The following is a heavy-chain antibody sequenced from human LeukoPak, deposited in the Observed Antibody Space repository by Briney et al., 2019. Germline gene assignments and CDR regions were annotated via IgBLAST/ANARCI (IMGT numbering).Heavy chain of an antibody. CDR2: INPAGTET. CDR1: GFSFSSYW. D-gene: IGHD2-15*01. Sequence: GGSLRLSCAASGFSFSSYWMTWVRQAPGTGLEWVANINPAGTETYYVDPVKGRFTISRDNAKNLLYLQMNSLRAEDTAVYYCARFGYVAAVDLWGQGTLVTVSS. CDR3: ARFGYVAAVDL. J-gene: IGHJ4*02. V-gene: IGHV3-7*01.